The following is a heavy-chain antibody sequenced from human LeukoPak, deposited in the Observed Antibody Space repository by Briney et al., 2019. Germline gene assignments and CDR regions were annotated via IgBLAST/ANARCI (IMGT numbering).Heavy chain of an antibody. CDR2: VFYTGST. D-gene: IGHD1-26*01. CDR1: GDSISPYY. J-gene: IGHJ4*02. V-gene: IGHV4-59*01. Sequence: PSETLSLTCTVSGDSISPYYWSWIRQPPGGGLEWIGYVFYTGSTNYNPSLKSRVTISVDTSRNQFSLKLTSVTAADTAVYYCARTRSGYSTLGYWRQGTLVTVSS. CDR3: ARTRSGYSTLGY.